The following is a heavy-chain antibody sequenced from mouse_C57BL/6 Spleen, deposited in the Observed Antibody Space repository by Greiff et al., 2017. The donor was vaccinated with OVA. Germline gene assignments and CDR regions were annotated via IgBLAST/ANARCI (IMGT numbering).Heavy chain of an antibody. J-gene: IGHJ3*01. Sequence: QVQLKQSGAELVKPGASVKLSCKASGYTFTEYTIHWVKQRSGQGLEWIGWFYPGSGSIKYNEKFKDKATLTAAKSSSTVYMELSRLTSEDSAVYFCARHEEEADYDYDRDFAYWGQGTLVTVSA. CDR1: GYTFTEYT. CDR2: FYPGSGSI. V-gene: IGHV1-62-2*01. CDR3: ARHEEEADYDYDRDFAY. D-gene: IGHD2-4*01.